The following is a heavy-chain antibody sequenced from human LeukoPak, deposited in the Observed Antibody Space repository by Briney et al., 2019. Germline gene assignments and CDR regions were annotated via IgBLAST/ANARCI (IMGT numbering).Heavy chain of an antibody. D-gene: IGHD5-18*01. Sequence: PGGSLRLSCAASGFTFSSYAIHWVRQAPGKGLEWVAVISYDGSNKYYADSVTGRFTISRDNSKNTLYLQINSLRGEDTAVCYCARDRSQRAYSYGPDGEWGQGTLVTVSS. CDR2: ISYDGSNK. CDR3: ARDRSQRAYSYGPDGE. V-gene: IGHV3-30*01. J-gene: IGHJ4*02. CDR1: GFTFSSYA.